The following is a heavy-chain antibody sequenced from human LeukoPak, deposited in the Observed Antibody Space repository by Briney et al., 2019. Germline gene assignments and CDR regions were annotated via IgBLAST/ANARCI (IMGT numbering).Heavy chain of an antibody. Sequence: ASVTVSCTASGYTFTSYDINWVRQAPGQGLEWMGWMNPNSGNTGYAQKFQGRVTMTRNTSISTAYMELSSLRSEDTAVYYCASSNCYDILTGYYNQYYYYGMDVWGQGTTVTVSS. CDR2: MNPNSGNT. J-gene: IGHJ6*02. CDR3: ASSNCYDILTGYYNQYYYYGMDV. CDR1: GYTFTSYD. D-gene: IGHD3-9*01. V-gene: IGHV1-8*01.